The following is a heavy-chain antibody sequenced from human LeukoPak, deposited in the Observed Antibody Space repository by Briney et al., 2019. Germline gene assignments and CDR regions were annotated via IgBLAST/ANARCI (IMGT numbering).Heavy chain of an antibody. Sequence: HPGGSLRLSCAASGFTFSSYWMNWVRQALGKGLEWVANIKQDGSEKYYVDSVKGRFTISRDNAKNSLYLQMNSLRAEDTSVYYCAREAPYDSSGYHLLDYWGQGTLVTVSS. CDR1: GFTFSSYW. CDR2: IKQDGSEK. CDR3: AREAPYDSSGYHLLDY. V-gene: IGHV3-7*01. D-gene: IGHD3-22*01. J-gene: IGHJ4*02.